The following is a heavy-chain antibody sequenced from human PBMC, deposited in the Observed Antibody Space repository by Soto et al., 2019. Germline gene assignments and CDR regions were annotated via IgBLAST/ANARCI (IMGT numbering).Heavy chain of an antibody. Sequence: PSETLSLTCNVSGGSVSSVKYFWSWIRQPPGKGLEWIAYIYNNGNTNYNPSLKSRATISVDTSKNQCSLTLTSVTAADSAVYFCARTVMPVGNLAAFDHWGQGVLVTVSS. J-gene: IGHJ4*02. D-gene: IGHD7-27*01. CDR2: IYNNGNT. V-gene: IGHV4-61*01. CDR3: ARTVMPVGNLAAFDH. CDR1: GGSVSSVKYF.